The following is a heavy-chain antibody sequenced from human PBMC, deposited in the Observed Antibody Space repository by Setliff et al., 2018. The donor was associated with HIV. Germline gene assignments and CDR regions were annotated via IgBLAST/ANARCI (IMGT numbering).Heavy chain of an antibody. V-gene: IGHV4-59*05. CDR2: VYYSGST. J-gene: IGHJ3*02. D-gene: IGHD2-2*01. CDR1: GGSISSYY. CDR3: ARRRTRDAFDI. Sequence: SETLSLTCTVSGGSISSYYWSWIRQPPGKGLEWIGSVYYSGSTYYNSSLKRRVTISVDTSKNQFSLKLRSVTAADTAVYYCARRRTRDAFDIWGQGTMVTVSS.